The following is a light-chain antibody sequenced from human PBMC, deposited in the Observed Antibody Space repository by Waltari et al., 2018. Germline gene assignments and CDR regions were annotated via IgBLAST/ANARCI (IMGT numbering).Light chain of an antibody. CDR3: QQSYSTPQVT. CDR2: GVS. CDR1: QNIRSY. V-gene: IGKV1-39*01. Sequence: DIQTTQSPSSLSAYVGDTVTITCRASQNIRSYLNWYQQKPGKAPKLLIYGVSNLQSGVPSRFSGSGSGTDFTLTINSLQPEDFAIYYCQQSYSTPQVTFGQGTRLEIK. J-gene: IGKJ5*01.